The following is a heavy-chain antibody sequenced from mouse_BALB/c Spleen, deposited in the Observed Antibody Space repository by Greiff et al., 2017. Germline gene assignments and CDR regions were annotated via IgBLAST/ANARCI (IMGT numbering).Heavy chain of an antibody. CDR2: ISNGGGST. Sequence: EVKLMESGGGLVQPGGSLKLSCAASGFTFSSYTMSWVRQTPEKRLEWVAYISNGGGSTYYPDTVKGRFTISRDNAKNTLYLQMSSLKSEDTAMYYCARSRSSLFAYWGQGTLVTVSA. CDR1: GFTFSSYT. V-gene: IGHV5-12-2*01. CDR3: ARSRSSLFAY. J-gene: IGHJ3*01. D-gene: IGHD1-1*01.